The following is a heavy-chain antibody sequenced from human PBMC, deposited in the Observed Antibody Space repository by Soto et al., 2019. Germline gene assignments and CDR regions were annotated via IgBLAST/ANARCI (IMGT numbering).Heavy chain of an antibody. CDR3: ARDGSERPATY. V-gene: IGHV4-4*02. J-gene: IGHJ4*02. D-gene: IGHD3-10*01. Sequence: SETLSLTCAVSGGSISSSNWWRWVRQPPGKGREWMEEYYHRGSTNYHPSHKRRVTIAVDTSKTQFALKLSSVAAAVTAVYYCARDGSERPATYWGQGILVTVSS. CDR2: YYHRGST. CDR1: GGSISSSNW.